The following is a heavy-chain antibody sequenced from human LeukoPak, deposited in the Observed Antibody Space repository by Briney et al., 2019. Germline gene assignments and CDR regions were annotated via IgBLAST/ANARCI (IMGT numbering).Heavy chain of an antibody. V-gene: IGHV3-74*01. CDR2: VNSDGSTT. J-gene: IGHJ6*02. CDR1: GFTFSSDW. CDR3: AKSVDFWSHLDV. Sequence: GGSLRLSCAASGFTFSSDWMHWVRQAPGKGLVWVSRVNSDGSTTNYADSVKGRFTISRDNSKNTLYLQMNSLRAEDTAVYYCAKSVDFWSHLDVWGQGTTVTVSS. D-gene: IGHD3-3*01.